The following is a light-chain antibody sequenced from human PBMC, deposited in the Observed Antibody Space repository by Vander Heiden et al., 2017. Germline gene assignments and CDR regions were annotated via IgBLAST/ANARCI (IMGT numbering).Light chain of an antibody. CDR2: AAS. Sequence: DIQMTQSPSSLSASGGDRVTISCRASQSISSYLYWYQKKPGKAPKLLIYAASSLQSGVPSRFSGSGSGTDFTLTISSLQPEDFATYYCQQSYSTPHTFGQGTKLEIK. J-gene: IGKJ2*01. CDR1: QSISSY. V-gene: IGKV1-39*01. CDR3: QQSYSTPHT.